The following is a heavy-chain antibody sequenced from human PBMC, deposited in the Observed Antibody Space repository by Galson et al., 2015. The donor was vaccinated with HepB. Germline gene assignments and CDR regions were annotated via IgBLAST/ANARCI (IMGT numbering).Heavy chain of an antibody. CDR1: GYTFTPYG. J-gene: IGHJ5*02. D-gene: IGHD2-2*01. CDR2: ISAYNGKT. CDR3: ARDGGYCSTTSCYSAWFDP. Sequence: SVKVSCKASGYTFTPYGINWVRQAPGQGLEWMGWISAYNGKTNYAQKLQGRVTMTADTSTSTAYMELRSLRSDDTAVYYCARDGGYCSTTSCYSAWFDPWGQGTLVTVSS. V-gene: IGHV1-18*04.